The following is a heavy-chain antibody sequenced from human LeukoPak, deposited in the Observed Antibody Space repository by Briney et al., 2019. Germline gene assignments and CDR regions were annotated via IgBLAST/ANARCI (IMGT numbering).Heavy chain of an antibody. CDR2: IDSSGSYT. CDR3: ARDVYDFWSGPYYYYGMDV. V-gene: IGHV3-23*01. D-gene: IGHD3-3*01. CDR1: GFTFSSYA. Sequence: GGSLRLSCAVSGFTFSSYAMSWVRQAPGKGLEWVSAIDSSGSYTWYDDSVKGRFTISRDNSKNSLYLQMNSLRDEDTAVYYCARDVYDFWSGPYYYYGMDVWGQGTTVTVSS. J-gene: IGHJ6*02.